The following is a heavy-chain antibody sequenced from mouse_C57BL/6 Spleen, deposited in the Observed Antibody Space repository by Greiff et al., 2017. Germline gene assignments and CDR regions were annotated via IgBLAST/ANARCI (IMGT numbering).Heavy chain of an antibody. CDR3: ARGAFYSAWFAY. CDR2: INPNNGGT. J-gene: IGHJ3*01. Sequence: EVQLQQSGPELVKPGASVKIPCKASGYTFTDYNMDWVKQSHGKSLEWIGDINPNNGGTIYNQKFKGKATLTVDKSSSTAYMELRSLTSEDTAVYYCARGAFYSAWFAYWGQGTLVTVSA. CDR1: GYTFTDYN. D-gene: IGHD2-1*01. V-gene: IGHV1-18*01.